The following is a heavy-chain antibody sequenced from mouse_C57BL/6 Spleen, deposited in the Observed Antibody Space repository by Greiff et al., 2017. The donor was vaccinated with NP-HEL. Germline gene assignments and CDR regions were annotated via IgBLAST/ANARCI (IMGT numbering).Heavy chain of an antibody. CDR3: ARRTPLGPFAY. CDR1: GFTFSDYG. V-gene: IGHV5-17*01. CDR2: ISSGSSTI. J-gene: IGHJ3*01. D-gene: IGHD6-1*01. Sequence: DVQLQESGGGLVKPGGSLKLSCAASGFTFSDYGMHWVRQAPEKGLEWVAYISSGSSTIYYADTVKGRFTISRDNAKNTLFLQMTSLRSEDTAMYYCARRTPLGPFAYWGQGTLVTVSA.